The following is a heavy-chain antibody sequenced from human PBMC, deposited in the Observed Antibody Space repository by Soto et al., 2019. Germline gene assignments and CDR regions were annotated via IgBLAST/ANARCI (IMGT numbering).Heavy chain of an antibody. Sequence: GGSLRLSCAASAFTSSSYSMNGVRQAPGKGLEWVSYISSSSSTIYYADSVKGRFTISRDNAKNSLYLQMNSLRAEDTAVYYCARDFLRRITIFGVHSGHLGTDYWGQGT. CDR1: AFTSSSYS. J-gene: IGHJ4*02. V-gene: IGHV3-48*01. CDR2: ISSSSSTI. D-gene: IGHD3-3*01. CDR3: ARDFLRRITIFGVHSGHLGTDY.